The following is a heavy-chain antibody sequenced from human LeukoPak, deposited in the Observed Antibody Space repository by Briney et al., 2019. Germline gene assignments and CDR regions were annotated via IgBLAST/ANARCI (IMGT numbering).Heavy chain of an antibody. D-gene: IGHD6-13*01. Sequence: GGSLRLSCAASGFTFSSYGMHWVRQAPGKGLEWVAVISYDGSNKYYADSVKGRFTISRDNSKNTLYLQMNSLRAEDTAVYYCASPQKGSSSWYGYFQHWGQGTLVTVSS. CDR2: ISYDGSNK. CDR1: GFTFSSYG. CDR3: ASPQKGSSSWYGYFQH. V-gene: IGHV3-30*03. J-gene: IGHJ1*01.